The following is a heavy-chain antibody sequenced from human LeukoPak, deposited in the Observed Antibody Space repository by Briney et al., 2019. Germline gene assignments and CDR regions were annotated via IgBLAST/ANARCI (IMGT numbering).Heavy chain of an antibody. J-gene: IGHJ4*02. CDR3: ATVVGNWNDLDY. CDR2: FDPEDGET. Sequence: ASVKVSCKVSGYTLTELSMHWVRQAPGKGLEWMGGFDPEDGETIYAQKFQGRVTMTEDTSTDTAYMELSSLRSEDTAVYYCATVVGNWNDLDYWGQGTLVTVSS. D-gene: IGHD1-1*01. V-gene: IGHV1-24*01. CDR1: GYTLTELS.